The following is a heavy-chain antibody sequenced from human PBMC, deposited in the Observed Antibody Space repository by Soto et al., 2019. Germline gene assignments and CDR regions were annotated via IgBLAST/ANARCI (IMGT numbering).Heavy chain of an antibody. Sequence: GGSLRLSCTFSGFTSDDYDYALTWVRQAPGKGLQWLGLIRGSTYGGTTEYAASVKGRFTISRDDSKGIAYLQMNSLKTEDTAVYYCSRDGDFYGLDVWGQGTTVTVSS. CDR1: GFTSDDYDYA. CDR2: IRGSTYGGTT. J-gene: IGHJ6*02. V-gene: IGHV3-49*04. CDR3: SRDGDFYGLDV. D-gene: IGHD3-3*01.